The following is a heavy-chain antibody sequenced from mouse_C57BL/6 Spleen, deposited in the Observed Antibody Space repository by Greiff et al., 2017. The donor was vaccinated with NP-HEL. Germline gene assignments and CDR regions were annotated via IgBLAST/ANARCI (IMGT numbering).Heavy chain of an antibody. V-gene: IGHV1-19*01. D-gene: IGHD2-5*01. J-gene: IGHJ2*01. CDR1: GYTFTDYY. CDR2: INPYNGGT. CDR3: ARKYSNYVGGFDY. Sequence: VQLQQSGPVLVKPGASVKMSCKASGYTFTDYYMNWVKQSHGKSLEWIGVINPYNGGTSYNQKFKGKATLTVDKSSSTAYMELNSLTSEDYAVYYCARKYSNYVGGFDYWGQGTTLTVSS.